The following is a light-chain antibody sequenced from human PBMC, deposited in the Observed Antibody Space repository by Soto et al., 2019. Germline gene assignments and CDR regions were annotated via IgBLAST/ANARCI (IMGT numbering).Light chain of an antibody. V-gene: IGKV1-39*01. CDR1: QSISSY. Sequence: DLQMTKTPSSLSASVGDRVTITCRASQSISSYLNWYQQKPGKAPKLLIYAASSLQSGVPSRFSGSGSGTDFTLTISSLQPEDFATYYCQQSYSTLITFGQGTRLEIK. CDR3: QQSYSTLIT. CDR2: AAS. J-gene: IGKJ5*01.